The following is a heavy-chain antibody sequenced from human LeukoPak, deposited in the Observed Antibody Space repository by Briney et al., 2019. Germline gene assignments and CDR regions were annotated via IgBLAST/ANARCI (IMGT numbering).Heavy chain of an antibody. V-gene: IGHV3-49*03. CDR3: YNRDYDILTGLGPYGMDV. Sequence: GGSLRLSCTASGFTFGDYAMSWFRQAPGKGLEWVGFIRSKAYGGTTEYAASVKGRFTISRDDSKSIAYLQMNSLKTEDTAVYYCYNRDYDILTGLGPYGMDVWGQGTTVTVSS. CDR2: IRSKAYGGTT. D-gene: IGHD3-9*01. J-gene: IGHJ6*02. CDR1: GFTFGDYA.